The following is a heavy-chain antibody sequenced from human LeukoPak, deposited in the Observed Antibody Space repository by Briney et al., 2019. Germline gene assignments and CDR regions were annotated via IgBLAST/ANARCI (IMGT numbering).Heavy chain of an antibody. Sequence: ASVKVSCKASGYTFRDYAITWVRQAPGQGLERMGWITAYNGNTNYAQKFQGRVTMTTDTSTATACMELRNLKSDDTAVYYCTRDCSGGTCSSFWFDPWGQGTLVTVSA. CDR3: TRDCSGGTCSSFWFDP. J-gene: IGHJ5*02. CDR2: ITAYNGNT. CDR1: GYTFRDYA. D-gene: IGHD2-15*01. V-gene: IGHV1-18*01.